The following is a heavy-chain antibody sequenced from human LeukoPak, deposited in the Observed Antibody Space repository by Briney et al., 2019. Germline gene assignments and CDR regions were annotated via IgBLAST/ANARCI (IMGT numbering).Heavy chain of an antibody. CDR1: GGSISSSSYC. J-gene: IGHJ5*02. V-gene: IGHV4-39*07. Sequence: SETLSLTCTVSGGSISSSSYCWGWLRQPPGKGLEWSGSIYYSGSTYYHPSLKSRVTMSVDTSKNQFSLMLSSVTAADTAVYYCARETLRDWFDRWGQGTLVTVSS. CDR3: ARETLRDWFDR. CDR2: IYYSGST.